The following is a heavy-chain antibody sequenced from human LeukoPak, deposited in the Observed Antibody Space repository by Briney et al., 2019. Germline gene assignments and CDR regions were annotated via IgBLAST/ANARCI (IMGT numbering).Heavy chain of an antibody. CDR2: INHSGST. J-gene: IGHJ5*02. CDR1: GGSFSGYY. V-gene: IGHV4-34*01. CDR3: ARRPKESYDYVWGSYRYTQFNWFDP. Sequence: PSETLSLTCAVYGGSFSGYYWSWIRQPPGKGLEWIGEINHSGSTNYNPSLKSRVTISVDTSKNQFSLKLSSVTAADTAVYYCARRPKESYDYVWGSYRYTQFNWFDPWGQGTLVTVSS. D-gene: IGHD3-16*02.